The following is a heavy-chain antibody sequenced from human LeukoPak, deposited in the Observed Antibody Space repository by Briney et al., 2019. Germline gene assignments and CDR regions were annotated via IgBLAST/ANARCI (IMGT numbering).Heavy chain of an antibody. J-gene: IGHJ4*02. D-gene: IGHD3-3*01. CDR2: INTNTGNP. Sequence: ASVKVSCKASGYTFTSYYMHWVRQAPGQGLEWMGWINTNTGNPTYAQGFTGRFVLSLDTSVSTAYLQISSLKAEDTAVYYCARALPKIFGVVTNFDYWGQGTLVTVSS. CDR3: ARALPKIFGVVTNFDY. CDR1: GYTFTSYY. V-gene: IGHV7-4-1*02.